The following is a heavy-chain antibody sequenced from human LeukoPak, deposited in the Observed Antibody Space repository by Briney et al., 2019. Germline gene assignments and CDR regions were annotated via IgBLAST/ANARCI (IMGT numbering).Heavy chain of an antibody. CDR3: ASHMVVAATGLYGMDV. V-gene: IGHV1-24*01. Sequence: ASVKVSCKVSGYTLTELSMHWVRQAPGKGLEWMGGFDPEDGETIYAQKFQGRVTMTEDTSTDTAYMELSSLRSEDTAVYYCASHMVVAATGLYGMDVWGQGTTVTVSS. J-gene: IGHJ6*02. D-gene: IGHD2-15*01. CDR1: GYTLTELS. CDR2: FDPEDGET.